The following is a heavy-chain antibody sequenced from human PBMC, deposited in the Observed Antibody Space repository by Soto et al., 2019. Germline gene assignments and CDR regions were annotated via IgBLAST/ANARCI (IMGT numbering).Heavy chain of an antibody. J-gene: IGHJ5*01. CDR3: ARLIGNSWLDS. V-gene: IGHV6-1*01. CDR1: GDSVSSNSAV. CDR2: TYYRSKWFN. D-gene: IGHD2-8*01. Sequence: SQTLSLTCAISGDSVSSNSAVWNWIRQSPSRGLEWLGRTYYRSKWFNDYAVSVKGRISINPDTSNNQFSLQLNSVTPDDTAVNYCARLIGNSWLDSWGQGTLVTVSS.